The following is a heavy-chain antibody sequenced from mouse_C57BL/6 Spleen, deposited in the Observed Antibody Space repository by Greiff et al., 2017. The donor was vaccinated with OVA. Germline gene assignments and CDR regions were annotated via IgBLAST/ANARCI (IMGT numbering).Heavy chain of an antibody. CDR1: GYTFTSYW. CDR3: ARDLGDYDEGNY. CDR2: IDPSDSYT. V-gene: IGHV1-69*01. Sequence: QVQLQQPGAELVMPGASVKLSCKASGYTFTSYWMHWVKQRPGQGLAWIGEIDPSDSYTNYNQKFKGKSTLTVDKSSSTAYMQLSSLTSEDSAVYYCARDLGDYDEGNYWGQGTTLTVSS. J-gene: IGHJ2*01. D-gene: IGHD2-4*01.